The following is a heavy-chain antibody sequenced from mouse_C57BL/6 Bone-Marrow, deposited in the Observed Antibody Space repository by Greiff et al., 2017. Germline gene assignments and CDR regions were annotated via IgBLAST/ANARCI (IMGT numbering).Heavy chain of an antibody. CDR1: GYTFTDYE. V-gene: IGHV1-15*01. J-gene: IGHJ2*01. D-gene: IGHD1-1*01. CDR3: TRSDYYGSSSFDY. Sequence: VQLQQSGAELVRPGASVTLSCKASGYTFTDYEMHWVKQTPVHGLEWIGAIDPETGGTAYNQKFKGKAILTADKSSSTAYMELRSLTSEDSAVYYCTRSDYYGSSSFDYWGQGTTLTVSS. CDR2: IDPETGGT.